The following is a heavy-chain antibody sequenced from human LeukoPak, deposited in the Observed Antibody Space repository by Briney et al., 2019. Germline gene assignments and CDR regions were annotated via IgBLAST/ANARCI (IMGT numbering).Heavy chain of an antibody. Sequence: ASVKVSCKASGYTFTGYYMHWVRQAPGQGLEWMGIINPSGGSTSYAQKFQGRVTMTRDTSTSTVYMELSSLRSEDTAVYYCARDLIGLGELYYWGQGTLVTVSS. J-gene: IGHJ4*02. V-gene: IGHV1-46*01. CDR3: ARDLIGLGELYY. CDR2: INPSGGST. D-gene: IGHD3-10*01. CDR1: GYTFTGYY.